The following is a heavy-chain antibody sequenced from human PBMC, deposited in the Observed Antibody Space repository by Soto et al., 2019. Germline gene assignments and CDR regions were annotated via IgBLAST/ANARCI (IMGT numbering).Heavy chain of an antibody. CDR1: GFTFSSYA. V-gene: IGHV3-23*01. J-gene: IGHJ4*02. CDR3: AKCAGSGWYPDY. D-gene: IGHD6-19*01. CDR2: ISGSGGNT. Sequence: EVQLLESAGGLVQPGGSLSLSCAASGFTFSSYAMRWVRQAPGKGLEWVSAISGSGGNTYYADSVQCRFTISRDNSKNTLFLQLNSLRAEDTAVYYCAKCAGSGWYPDYWGQGTLVTVSS.